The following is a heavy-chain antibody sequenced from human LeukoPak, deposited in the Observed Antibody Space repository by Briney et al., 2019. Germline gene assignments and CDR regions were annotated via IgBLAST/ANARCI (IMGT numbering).Heavy chain of an antibody. CDR1: GFTVSSNY. D-gene: IGHD3-3*01. CDR2: IAAGGGTT. J-gene: IGHJ4*02. CDR3: AKDRTYYDFWSGYSTGLDY. Sequence: GGSLRLSCAASGFTVSSNYMTWVRQAPGKGLEWVSGIAAGGGTTYYADSVKGRFTVSRDHSKNTLYLHMNSLRAEDTAVYYCAKDRTYYDFWSGYSTGLDYWGQGTLVTVSS. V-gene: IGHV3-23*01.